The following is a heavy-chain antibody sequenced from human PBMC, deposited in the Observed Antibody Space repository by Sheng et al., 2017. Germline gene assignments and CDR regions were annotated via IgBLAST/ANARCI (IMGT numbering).Heavy chain of an antibody. J-gene: IGHJ4*02. CDR3: AKNVYYYDSSGYLDY. V-gene: IGHV3-43D*04. CDR1: GFTFDDYA. Sequence: EVQLVESGGVVVQPGGFLRLSCAASGFTFDDYAMHWVRQAPGKGLEWVSLISWDGGSTYYADSVKGRFTISRDNSKNSLYLQMNSLRAEDTALYYCAKNVYYYDSSGYLDYWGQGTLVTVSS. CDR2: ISWDGGST. D-gene: IGHD3-22*01.